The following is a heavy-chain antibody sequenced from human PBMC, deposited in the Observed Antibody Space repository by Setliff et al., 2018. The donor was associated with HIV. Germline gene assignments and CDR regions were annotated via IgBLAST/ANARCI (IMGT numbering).Heavy chain of an antibody. V-gene: IGHV4-4*07. CDR3: TTTNYYEISGYYYYYMDV. CDR1: GDSISSYH. Sequence: SETLSLTCTVSGDSISSYHWTWIRHPAGQGLEWIGRIYISGSTKYNPSIKSRVTMSVDTSKNQFSLRLSSVTAADTAVYYCTTTNYYEISGYYYYYMDVWGKGTTVTVSS. D-gene: IGHD3-22*01. CDR2: IYISGST. J-gene: IGHJ6*03.